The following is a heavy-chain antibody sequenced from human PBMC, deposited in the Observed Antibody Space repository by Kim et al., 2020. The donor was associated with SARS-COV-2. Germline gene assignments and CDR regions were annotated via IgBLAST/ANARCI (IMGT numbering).Heavy chain of an antibody. D-gene: IGHD3-9*01. Sequence: SETLSLTCTVSGGSISSYYWSWIRQPPGKGLEWIGYIYYSGSTNYNPSLKSRVTISVDTSKNQFSLKLSSVTAADTAVYYCARHAPEYDILTGYSTGAFDIWGQGTMVTVSS. CDR1: GGSISSYY. CDR3: ARHAPEYDILTGYSTGAFDI. J-gene: IGHJ3*02. V-gene: IGHV4-59*08. CDR2: IYYSGST.